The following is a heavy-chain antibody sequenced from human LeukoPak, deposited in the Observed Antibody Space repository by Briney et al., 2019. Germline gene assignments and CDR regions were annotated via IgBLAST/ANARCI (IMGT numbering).Heavy chain of an antibody. D-gene: IGHD6-19*01. CDR1: GGSISSYY. CDR2: IYYSGST. V-gene: IGHV4-59*07. Sequence: PSDTLSLTCTVSGGSISSYYWSWIRQPPGKGLERIGYIYYSGSTSYNPSLKSRVTMSVDTSKNQFSLKLSSVTAADTAVYYCARATNSGWYNDYWGQGTLVTVSS. J-gene: IGHJ4*02. CDR3: ARATNSGWYNDY.